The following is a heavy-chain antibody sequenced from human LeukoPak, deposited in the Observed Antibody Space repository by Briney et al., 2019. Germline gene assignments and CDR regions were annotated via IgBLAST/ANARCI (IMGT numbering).Heavy chain of an antibody. CDR2: FDPEDGET. D-gene: IGHD6-6*01. V-gene: IGHV1-24*01. CDR3: ATVKYSSSSDGYNWFDP. J-gene: IGHJ5*02. CDR1: GYTRTELS. Sequence: GASVKVSCKVSGYTRTELSMHWVRQAPGKGLEWMGGFDPEDGETIYAQKFQGRVTMTEDTSTDTAYMELSSLRSEDTAVYYCATVKYSSSSDGYNWFDPWGQGTLVTVSS.